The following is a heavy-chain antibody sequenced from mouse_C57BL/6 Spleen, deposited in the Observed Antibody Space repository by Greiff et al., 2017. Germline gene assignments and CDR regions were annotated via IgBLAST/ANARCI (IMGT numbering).Heavy chain of an antibody. J-gene: IGHJ2*01. V-gene: IGHV1-55*01. D-gene: IGHD6-5*01. CDR3: ARELHPIPDY. CDR2: IYPGSGST. CDR1: GYTFTSYW. Sequence: LQQSGASVTMSCKASGYTFTSYWITWVKQRPGQGLAWIGDIYPGSGSTNYNEKFKSKATLTVDTSSSTAYMQLSSLTSEDSAFYYCARELHPIPDYWGQGTTLTVSS.